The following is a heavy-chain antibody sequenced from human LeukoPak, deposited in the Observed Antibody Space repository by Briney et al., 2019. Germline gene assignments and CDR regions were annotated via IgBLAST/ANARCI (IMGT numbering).Heavy chain of an antibody. CDR2: IYSGGST. Sequence: PSETLSLTCAVYGGSFSGYYWSWVRQAPGKGLEWVSVIYSGGSTYYADSVKGRFTISRDNSKNTLYLQMNSLRAEDTAVYYCARSLLLPSMDVWGKGTTVTISS. D-gene: IGHD3-10*01. CDR1: GGSFSGYY. CDR3: ARSLLLPSMDV. V-gene: IGHV3-66*01. J-gene: IGHJ6*03.